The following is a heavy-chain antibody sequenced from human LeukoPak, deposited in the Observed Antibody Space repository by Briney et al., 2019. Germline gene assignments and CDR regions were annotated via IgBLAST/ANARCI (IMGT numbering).Heavy chain of an antibody. CDR1: GFTFSSYG. CDR2: ISYDGSNK. Sequence: GRSLRLSCAASGFTFSSYGMHWVRQAPGKGLEWVAVISYDGSNKYYADSVKGRFTISRDNSKNTLYLQMNSLRAEDAAVYYCAKDWVDWSFDYWGQGTLVTVSS. CDR3: AKDWVDWSFDY. J-gene: IGHJ4*02. D-gene: IGHD3-9*01. V-gene: IGHV3-30*18.